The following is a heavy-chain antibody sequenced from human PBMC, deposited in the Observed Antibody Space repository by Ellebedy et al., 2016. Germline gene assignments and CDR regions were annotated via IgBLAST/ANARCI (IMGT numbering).Heavy chain of an antibody. CDR2: IYYTGST. Sequence: GSLRLSXTVSDGSIDSSYWSWIRQPPGERPEWIGHIYYTGSTKYKVSLKSRVTISVDRSKNQVSLRLTAVTAADTAVYYCARQRPVVAAGIYDAFDIWGPGTKVTVSS. D-gene: IGHD2-2*02. CDR1: DGSIDSSY. CDR3: ARQRPVVAAGIYDAFDI. J-gene: IGHJ3*02. V-gene: IGHV4-59*08.